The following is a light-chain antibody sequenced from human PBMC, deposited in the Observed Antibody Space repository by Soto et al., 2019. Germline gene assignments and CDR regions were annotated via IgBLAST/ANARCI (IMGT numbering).Light chain of an antibody. CDR1: QSVSSSF. J-gene: IGKJ2*01. Sequence: EIVLTQSPGTLSLSPGERATLSCRASQSVSSSFIAWYQHKPGQAPRLLIYGASSRATGIPDRFSGSGSGTDFTLTISRLEPEDSAVYYCQQYGTSPPVAFGQGTKLKIK. CDR3: QQYGTSPPVA. V-gene: IGKV3-20*01. CDR2: GAS.